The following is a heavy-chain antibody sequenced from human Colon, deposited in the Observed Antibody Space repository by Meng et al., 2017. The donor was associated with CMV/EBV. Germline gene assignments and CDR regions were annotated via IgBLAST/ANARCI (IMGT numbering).Heavy chain of an antibody. CDR1: GFTFSDYE. CDR3: AQPGGYGDYGMDV. Sequence: GESLKISCVGSGFTFSDYEMNWVRQAPGMGLEWVAYVNHRGTTIFYADSVKGRFTIPRDNAKNSLYLQMNSLRAEDTAVYYCAQPGGYGDYGMDVWGQGTTVTVSS. CDR2: VNHRGTTI. V-gene: IGHV3-48*03. J-gene: IGHJ6*02. D-gene: IGHD4-17*01.